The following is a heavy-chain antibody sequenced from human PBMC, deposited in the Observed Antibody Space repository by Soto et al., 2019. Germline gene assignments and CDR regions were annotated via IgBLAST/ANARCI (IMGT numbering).Heavy chain of an antibody. CDR1: GFTFNDYA. J-gene: IGHJ5*02. Sequence: PGGSLRLSCAASGFTFNDYAMHWVRHAPGQGMEWVSGISWNSDSIGYSYSVKGPFTIPRDNTKDSLYLQMNSLRSEVTALYYCAKDMVVSASDLLRPGPVGFDPWGQGTLVTVSS. V-gene: IGHV3-9*01. CDR2: ISWNSDSI. D-gene: IGHD3-3*01. CDR3: AKDMVVSASDLLRPGPVGFDP.